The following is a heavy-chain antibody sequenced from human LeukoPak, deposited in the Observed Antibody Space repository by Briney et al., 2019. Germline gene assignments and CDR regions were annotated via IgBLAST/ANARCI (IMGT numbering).Heavy chain of an antibody. D-gene: IGHD3-10*01. V-gene: IGHV3-23*01. CDR1: GFTFSCYA. CDR2: ISGSGGST. Sequence: GGSLRLSCATSGFTFSCYAMSWVRQAPGKGLEWVSAISGSGGSTYYADSVKGRFTISRDNSKNTLYLQMNSLRAEDTAVYYCAKDLGYYYGSGSYFYFDYWGQGTLVTVSS. J-gene: IGHJ4*02. CDR3: AKDLGYYYGSGSYFYFDY.